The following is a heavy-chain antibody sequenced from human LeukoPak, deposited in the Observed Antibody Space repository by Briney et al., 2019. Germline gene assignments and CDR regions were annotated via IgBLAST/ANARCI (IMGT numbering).Heavy chain of an antibody. D-gene: IGHD3-10*01. CDR2: IYYSGST. Sequence: SETLSLTCTVSGGSISSSSYYWGWIRQPPGKGLEWIGSIYYSGSTYYNPSLKSRVTISVDTSKNQFSLKLSSETAADTAVYYCARALLWFGELSFDYWGQGTLVTVSS. V-gene: IGHV4-39*07. CDR3: ARALLWFGELSFDY. J-gene: IGHJ4*02. CDR1: GGSISSSSYY.